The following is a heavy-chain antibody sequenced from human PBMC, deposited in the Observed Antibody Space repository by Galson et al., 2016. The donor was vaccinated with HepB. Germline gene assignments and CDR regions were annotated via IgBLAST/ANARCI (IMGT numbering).Heavy chain of an antibody. CDR1: GYTLTELS. D-gene: IGHD2-2*01. Sequence: SVKVSCKVSGYTLTELSMHWVRQAPGKGLEWMGGFDPEDDETIYAQKFQGRITMTEDTSTDTAYMELSSLRAEDTAMYYCVKGYCGSTTCPRAIYFDYWGQGTLVTVSS. CDR2: FDPEDDET. CDR3: VKGYCGSTTCPRAIYFDY. J-gene: IGHJ4*02. V-gene: IGHV1-24*01.